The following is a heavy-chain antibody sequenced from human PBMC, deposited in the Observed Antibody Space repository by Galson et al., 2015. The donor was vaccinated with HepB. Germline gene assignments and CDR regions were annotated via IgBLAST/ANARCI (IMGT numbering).Heavy chain of an antibody. J-gene: IGHJ5*02. CDR3: ARGTYYYDSSSDGWFDP. V-gene: IGHV1-8*01. Sequence: SVKVSCKASGYTFTSYDINWVRQATGQGLEWMGWMNPDSGNTGYAQKFQGRVTMTRNTSISTAYVELSSLRSEDTAVYYCARGTYYYDSSSDGWFDPWGQGTLVTVSS. D-gene: IGHD3-22*01. CDR2: MNPDSGNT. CDR1: GYTFTSYD.